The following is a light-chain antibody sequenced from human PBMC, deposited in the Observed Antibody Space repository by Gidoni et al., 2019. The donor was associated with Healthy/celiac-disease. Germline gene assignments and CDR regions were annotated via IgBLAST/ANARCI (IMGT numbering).Light chain of an antibody. CDR1: QSMSSY. Sequence: DIQMTQSPSSLSASVGDRVTITCRASQSMSSYLYWYQQKPVKPPKLLIYVASSLQSAVPSRFSGSGSGTDFTLTISSLQPEDFATYYCQQSYSTPLTFGGGTKVEIK. J-gene: IGKJ4*01. CDR2: VAS. CDR3: QQSYSTPLT. V-gene: IGKV1-39*01.